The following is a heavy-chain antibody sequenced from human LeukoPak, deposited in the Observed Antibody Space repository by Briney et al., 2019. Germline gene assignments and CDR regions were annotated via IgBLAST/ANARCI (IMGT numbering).Heavy chain of an antibody. CDR2: ISGSDAST. Sequence: PGSSLRLSCAASGFTFRIYAMSWVRKAPGKGLEWVSGISGSDASTFCADSVMGRFTISRDNSMNTLYLQMNNVRAEDAAIYFCARRGSEWNSYFYPMDVWGQGTTVTVSS. CDR3: ARRGSEWNSYFYPMDV. CDR1: GFTFRIYA. V-gene: IGHV3-23*01. D-gene: IGHD3-3*01. J-gene: IGHJ6*02.